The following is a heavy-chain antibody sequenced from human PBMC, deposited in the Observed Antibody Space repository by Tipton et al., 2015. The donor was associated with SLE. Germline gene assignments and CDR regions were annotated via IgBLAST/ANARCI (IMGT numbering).Heavy chain of an antibody. D-gene: IGHD3-3*01. V-gene: IGHV3-7*01. Sequence: SLRLSCAASGFTFSSYWMSWVRQAPGKGLEWVANIKQDGSEKYYVDSVKGRFTISRDNAKNSLYLQMNSLRAEDTAVYYCARVLPITIFGVVDYNWFDPWGQGTLVPVSS. CDR3: ARVLPITIFGVVDYNWFDP. J-gene: IGHJ5*02. CDR1: GFTFSSYW. CDR2: IKQDGSEK.